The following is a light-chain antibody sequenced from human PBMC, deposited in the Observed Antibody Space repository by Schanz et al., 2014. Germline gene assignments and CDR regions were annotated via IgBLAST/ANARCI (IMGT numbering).Light chain of an antibody. V-gene: IGKV2-28*01. Sequence: DIVMTQSPLSLPVTPGEPASISCRSSQSLLHSNGYNYLDWYLQKPGQSPQLLIYLGSNRASGVPDRFSGSGSGTDFTLKISRVEAEDVGVYYCMQALQTPYTFGQGTKLDLK. CDR2: LGS. CDR3: MQALQTPYT. CDR1: QSLLHSNGYNY. J-gene: IGKJ2*01.